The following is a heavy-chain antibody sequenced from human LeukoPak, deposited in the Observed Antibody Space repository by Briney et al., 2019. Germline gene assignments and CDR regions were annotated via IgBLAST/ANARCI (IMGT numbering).Heavy chain of an antibody. Sequence: GASVKVSCKASGYTFTGYYMHWVRQAPGQGLEWMGWINPNSGGTNYAQKFQGRVTMTRDTSISTAYMELRSLRSDDTAVYYCARGGSYRKPHLADIWGQGTLVTVSS. CDR2: INPNSGGT. J-gene: IGHJ4*02. CDR3: ARGGSYRKPHLADI. CDR1: GYTFTGYY. V-gene: IGHV1-2*02. D-gene: IGHD1-26*01.